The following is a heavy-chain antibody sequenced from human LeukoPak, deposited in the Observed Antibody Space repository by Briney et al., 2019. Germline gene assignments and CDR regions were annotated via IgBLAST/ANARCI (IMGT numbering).Heavy chain of an antibody. CDR1: GYTFTGYY. CDR3: ARDPGGYSSGWAPYYFDY. Sequence: ASVKVSCKASGYTFTGYYMHWVRQAPGQGLEWMGWINPNSGGTNYAQKFQGRVTMTRDTSISTAYMELSSLRSEDTAVYYCARDPGGYSSGWAPYYFDYWGQGTLVTVSS. V-gene: IGHV1-2*02. D-gene: IGHD6-19*01. CDR2: INPNSGGT. J-gene: IGHJ4*02.